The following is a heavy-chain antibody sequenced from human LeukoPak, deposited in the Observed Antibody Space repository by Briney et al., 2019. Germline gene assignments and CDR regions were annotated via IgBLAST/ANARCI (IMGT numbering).Heavy chain of an antibody. V-gene: IGHV3-7*01. CDR2: IKQDGGEM. D-gene: IGHD3-22*01. CDR3: ASSYFDNSLHAYDI. Sequence: TGGSLRLSCAASGFTFSSYWMDWVRQAPGKGLEWVANIKQDGGEMYYVDSVKGRFTISRDNTKNSLFLHMSSLRAEDTAVYFCASSYFDNSLHAYDIWGQGTMVTVSS. CDR1: GFTFSSYW. J-gene: IGHJ3*02.